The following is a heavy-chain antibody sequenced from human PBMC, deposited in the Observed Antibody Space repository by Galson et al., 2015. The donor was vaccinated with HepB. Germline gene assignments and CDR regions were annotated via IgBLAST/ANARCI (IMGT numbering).Heavy chain of an antibody. V-gene: IGHV5-10-1*01. CDR2: IDPSDSYT. D-gene: IGHD1-26*01. Sequence: QSGAEVKKPGESLRISCEGSGYSFTNYWISWVRQMPGKGLEWMGRIDPSDSYTNYSPSFQGHVTISADKSITTAYLQWSSLKASDTAMYYCAKQVYSGRISAFDIWGQGTMVTVSS. CDR1: GYSFTNYW. J-gene: IGHJ3*02. CDR3: AKQVYSGRISAFDI.